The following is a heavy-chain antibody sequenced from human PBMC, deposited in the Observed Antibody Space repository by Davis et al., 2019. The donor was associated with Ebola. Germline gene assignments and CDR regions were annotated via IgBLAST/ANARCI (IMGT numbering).Heavy chain of an antibody. CDR3: AKDNSGSHFFRDYYMDV. D-gene: IGHD1-26*01. J-gene: IGHJ6*03. CDR1: GFTFSSYA. CDR2: ISGSGGST. V-gene: IGHV3-23*01. Sequence: PGGSLRLSCAASGFTFSSYAMSWVRQAPGKGLEWVSAISGSGGSTYYADSVKGRFTISRDNSKNTLYLQMNSLRDEDSAIYYCAKDNSGSHFFRDYYMDVWGEGTTVTVSS.